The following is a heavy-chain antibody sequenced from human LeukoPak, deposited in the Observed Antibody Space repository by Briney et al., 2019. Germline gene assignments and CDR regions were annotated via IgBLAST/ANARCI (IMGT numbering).Heavy chain of an antibody. V-gene: IGHV4-4*02. CDR1: GDSINSLYL. CDR3: AGLVGRYSSGLYYYYFDY. Sequence: NPSETLSLTCTVSGDSINSLYLWSWVRQPPGKGLEWIGEMYLSGTTHSNPSVKSRVTISIDKSKNQFFLNLSSVTAADTAVYYCAGLVGRYSSGLYYYYFDYWGQGTLVTVSS. J-gene: IGHJ4*02. D-gene: IGHD3-22*01. CDR2: MYLSGTT.